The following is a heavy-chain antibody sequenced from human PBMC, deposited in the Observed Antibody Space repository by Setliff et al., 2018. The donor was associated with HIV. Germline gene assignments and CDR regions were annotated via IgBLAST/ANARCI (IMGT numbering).Heavy chain of an antibody. Sequence: PSETLSLTCTVSNNSIRSSYWSWVWQPVGKGLEWIGRIHTLGGTKYNSSLESRVTMSLDTSRNQFSLKLNSVTAADSAVYFCTRDRYANGWLYFDYWGPGILVTVSS. J-gene: IGHJ4*02. CDR3: TRDRYANGWLYFDY. CDR2: IHTLGGT. CDR1: NNSIRSSY. D-gene: IGHD2-2*01. V-gene: IGHV4-4*07.